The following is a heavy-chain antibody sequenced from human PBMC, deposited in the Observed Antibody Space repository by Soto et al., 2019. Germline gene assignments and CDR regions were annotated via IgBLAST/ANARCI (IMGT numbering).Heavy chain of an antibody. CDR1: GFTFSSYA. CDR3: AKDPHIVVVIEYFDY. J-gene: IGHJ4*02. V-gene: IGHV3-23*01. CDR2: ISGSGGST. D-gene: IGHD2-21*01. Sequence: GSLRLSCAASGFTFSSYAMSWVRQAPGKGLEWVSAISGSGGSTYYADSVKGRFTISRDNSKNTLYLQMNSLRAEDTAVYYCAKDPHIVVVIEYFDYWGQGTLVTVSS.